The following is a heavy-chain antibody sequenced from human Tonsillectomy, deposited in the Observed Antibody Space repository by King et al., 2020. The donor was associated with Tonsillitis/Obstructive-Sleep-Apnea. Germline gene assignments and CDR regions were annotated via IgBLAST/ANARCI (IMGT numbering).Heavy chain of an antibody. J-gene: IGHJ4*02. CDR2: INHSGST. CDR3: ASTRLNCSGGSCSAAVDY. Sequence: VQLPQWGAGLLKPSETLSLTCAVYGGSFSGYYWSWIRQPPGKGLEWIGEINHSGSTNYNPSLKSRVTISVDTSKNQFSLKLSSVTAADTAVYYCASTRLNCSGGSCSAAVDYWGQGTLVTVSS. CDR1: GGSFSGYY. D-gene: IGHD2-15*01. V-gene: IGHV4-34*01.